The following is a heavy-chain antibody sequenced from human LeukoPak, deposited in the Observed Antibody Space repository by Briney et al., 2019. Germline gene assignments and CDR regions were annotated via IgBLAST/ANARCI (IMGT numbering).Heavy chain of an antibody. CDR2: KDYSGST. Sequence: SETLSLTCTVSGGSISRYYWSWIRQPPGKGLEWIGYKDYSGSTNYNRSLKRRATISVDTSKNQFSLKLSSVTAADTAVYYCAGVYYSSSYDYWYFDLWGRGTLVTVSS. D-gene: IGHD6-13*01. J-gene: IGHJ2*01. CDR3: AGVYYSSSYDYWYFDL. V-gene: IGHV4-59*01. CDR1: GGSISRYY.